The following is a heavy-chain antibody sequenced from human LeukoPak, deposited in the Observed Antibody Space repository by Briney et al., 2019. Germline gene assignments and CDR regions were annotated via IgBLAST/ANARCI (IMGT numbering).Heavy chain of an antibody. Sequence: GGSLRLSCAASGFTFSSYAMSWVRQAPGKGLEGVSASSGSGGSTYYADSAKGGLTNPIDNSKNTLYVPMNGLRCGDKAVYDCANSPEAGGFYSGSYLDYWGQGTLVTVSS. CDR2: SSGSGGST. J-gene: IGHJ4*02. V-gene: IGHV3-23*01. CDR1: GFTFSSYA. CDR3: ANSPEAGGFYSGSYLDY. D-gene: IGHD1-26*01.